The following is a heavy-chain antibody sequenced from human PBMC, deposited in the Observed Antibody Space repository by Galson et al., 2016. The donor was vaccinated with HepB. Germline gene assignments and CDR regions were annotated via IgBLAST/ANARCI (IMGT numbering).Heavy chain of an antibody. D-gene: IGHD3-10*01. J-gene: IGHJ3*01. CDR3: AKGKLPWFGGLPPDYSFDF. CDR1: GFTFDDYA. CDR2: ISWDGTSA. V-gene: IGHV3-43D*04. Sequence: SLRLSCAASGFTFDDYAMHWVRQAPGKGLEWVSLISWDGTSAYYAYSVKGRFTISRDNTKNSLYLQMNSLRAEDTALYYCAKGKLPWFGGLPPDYSFDFWGQGTMVTVSS.